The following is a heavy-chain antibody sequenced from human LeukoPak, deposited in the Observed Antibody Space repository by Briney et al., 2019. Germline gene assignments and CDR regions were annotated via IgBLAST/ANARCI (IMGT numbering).Heavy chain of an antibody. CDR2: MNPNSGNT. Sequence: SVKVSCKASGYTFTSYDINWVRQATGQGREWMGWMNPNSGNTGYAQKFQGRVTITRNTSISTAYMELSSLRSEDTAVYYCARGYYYYYYMDVWGKGTTVTVSS. CDR1: GYTFTSYD. D-gene: IGHD3-10*01. V-gene: IGHV1-8*03. CDR3: ARGYYYYYYMDV. J-gene: IGHJ6*03.